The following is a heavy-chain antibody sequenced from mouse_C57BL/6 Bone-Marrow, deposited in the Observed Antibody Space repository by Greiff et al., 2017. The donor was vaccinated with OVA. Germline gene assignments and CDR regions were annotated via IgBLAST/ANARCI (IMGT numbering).Heavy chain of an antibody. CDR2: IHPNSGST. V-gene: IGHV1-64*01. CDR3: ASLLWLRRGDFDY. J-gene: IGHJ2*01. CDR1: GYTFTSYW. Sequence: VQLQQSGAELVKPGASVKLSCKASGYTFTSYWMHWVKQRPGQGLEWIGMIHPNSGSTNYNEKFKSKATLTVDKSSSTAYMQLSSLTSEDSAVYYCASLLWLRRGDFDYWGQGTTLTVSS. D-gene: IGHD2-9*01.